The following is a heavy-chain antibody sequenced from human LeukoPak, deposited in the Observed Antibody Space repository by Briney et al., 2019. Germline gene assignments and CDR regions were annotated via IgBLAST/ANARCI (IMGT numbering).Heavy chain of an antibody. D-gene: IGHD3-10*01. CDR1: GFTFSSYG. CDR3: ANLPYGSGSYYKGLDY. V-gene: IGHV3-30*18. J-gene: IGHJ4*02. CDR2: ISYDGSNK. Sequence: GGSLRLSCAASGFTFSSYGMHWVRQAPGKGLEWVGVISYDGSNKYYADSVKGRFTLSRDNSKNTLYLQMNSLRAEDTAVYYCANLPYGSGSYYKGLDYWGQGTLVTVSS.